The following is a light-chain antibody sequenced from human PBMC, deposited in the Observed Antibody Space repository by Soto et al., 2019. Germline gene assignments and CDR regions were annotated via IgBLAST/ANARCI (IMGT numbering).Light chain of an antibody. CDR1: QSVGSS. CDR3: QQRSRSLT. Sequence: EIVLTQSPDTLSLSPGGRATLSCRASQSVGSSLAWYQQKPGQAPRLLIYDASNRPTGIPARFSGSGSGTDFTLTISSLEPEDLAVYFCQQRSRSLTFGAGTRVEIK. CDR2: DAS. V-gene: IGKV3-11*01. J-gene: IGKJ4*01.